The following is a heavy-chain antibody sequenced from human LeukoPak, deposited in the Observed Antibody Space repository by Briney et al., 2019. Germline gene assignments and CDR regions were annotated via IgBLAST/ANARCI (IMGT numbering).Heavy chain of an antibody. J-gene: IGHJ3*02. Sequence: GGSLRLSCAASGFTFSSYAMSWVRQAPGKGLEWVSAISSSGGSTYYADSVKGRFTISRDNSKNMLYLQMNSLRAEDAAVYYCAKYGSGYFDDAFDIWGQGTMVTVSS. D-gene: IGHD3-22*01. CDR3: AKYGSGYFDDAFDI. CDR1: GFTFSSYA. V-gene: IGHV3-23*01. CDR2: ISSSGGST.